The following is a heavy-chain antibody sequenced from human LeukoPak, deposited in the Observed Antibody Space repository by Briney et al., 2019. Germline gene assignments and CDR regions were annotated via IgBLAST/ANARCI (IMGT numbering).Heavy chain of an antibody. V-gene: IGHV1-8*03. J-gene: IGHJ5*02. CDR1: GYTFTGYD. CDR3: ARKYSSSGIRWFDP. CDR2: MNPNSGNT. D-gene: IGHD6-13*01. Sequence: AASVKVSCKASGYTFTGYDINWVRQATGQGLERMGWMNPNSGNTGYAQKFQGRVTITRNTSISTAYMELSSLRSEDTAVYYCARKYSSSGIRWFDPWGQGTLVTVSS.